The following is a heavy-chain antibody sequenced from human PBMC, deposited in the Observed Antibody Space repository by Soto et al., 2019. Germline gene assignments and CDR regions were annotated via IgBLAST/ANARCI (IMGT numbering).Heavy chain of an antibody. CDR3: AKDLYLGYYYYGMDL. CDR1: GFTFDDYA. D-gene: IGHD7-27*01. Sequence: LRLSCAAPGFTFDDYAMHWVRQAPGKGLEWVSGISWNSNFIGYADSVKGRFTISRDNAKKSLYLQMNSMRAEDTAFYYCAKDLYLGYYYYGMDLWGQGTTVTVSS. V-gene: IGHV3-9*01. CDR2: ISWNSNFI. J-gene: IGHJ6*02.